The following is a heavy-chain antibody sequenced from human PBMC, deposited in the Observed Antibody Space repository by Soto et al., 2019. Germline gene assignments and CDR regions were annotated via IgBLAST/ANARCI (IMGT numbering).Heavy chain of an antibody. V-gene: IGHV1-58*02. D-gene: IGHD5-12*01. CDR1: GFTLSPSA. J-gene: IGHJ4*02. CDR2: IVVGSGKT. CDR3: SAAGASSTYNFGGYSW. Sequence: SVKVSCKASGFTLSPSAIQWVRQARGQALEWIGWIVVGSGKTHFTPNLQARVTLTREKSTSTAYTELSGRRSGDPAGEYRSAAGASSTYNFGGYSWWGQGTLVTVSS.